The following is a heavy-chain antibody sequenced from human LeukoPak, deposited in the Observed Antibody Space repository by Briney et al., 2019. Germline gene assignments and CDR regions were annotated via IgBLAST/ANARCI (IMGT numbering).Heavy chain of an antibody. D-gene: IGHD3-10*01. Sequence: GGSLRLSCAASGFTFSSYAMHWVRQAPGKGLEWVAVISYDGSNKYYADSVKGRFTISRDNSKNALYLQMNSLRAEDTAVYYCASSFGELSLPFDYWGQGTLVTVSS. CDR3: ASSFGELSLPFDY. V-gene: IGHV3-30-3*01. CDR1: GFTFSSYA. CDR2: ISYDGSNK. J-gene: IGHJ4*02.